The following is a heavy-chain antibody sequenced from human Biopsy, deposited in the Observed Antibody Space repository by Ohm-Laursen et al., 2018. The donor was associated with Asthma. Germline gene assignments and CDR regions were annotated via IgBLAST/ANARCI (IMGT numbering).Heavy chain of an antibody. D-gene: IGHD1-7*01. CDR2: INPNSGGT. CDR1: GYTFTGYY. V-gene: IGHV1-2*06. CDR3: AREGITGTTAWFDP. Sequence: SVKVSCKASGYTFTGYYIHWVRQAPGQGLEWMGRINPNSGGTNYAQKFQGRVTMTRDTSISTAYMELSRLRSDDTAVYYCAREGITGTTAWFDPWGQGTLATVSS. J-gene: IGHJ5*02.